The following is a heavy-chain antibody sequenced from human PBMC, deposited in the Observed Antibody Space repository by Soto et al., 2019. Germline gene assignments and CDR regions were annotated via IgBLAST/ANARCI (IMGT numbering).Heavy chain of an antibody. J-gene: IGHJ4*02. CDR1: GGSFSGYY. CDR3: ARGPSVLLWFGELGIGFDY. V-gene: IGHV4-34*01. CDR2: INHSGST. D-gene: IGHD3-10*01. Sequence: SETLSLTCAVYGGSFSGYYWSWIRQPPGKGLEWIGEINHSGSTNYNPSLKSRVTISVDTSKNQFSLKLSSVTAADTAVYYCARGPSVLLWFGELGIGFDYWGQGTLVT.